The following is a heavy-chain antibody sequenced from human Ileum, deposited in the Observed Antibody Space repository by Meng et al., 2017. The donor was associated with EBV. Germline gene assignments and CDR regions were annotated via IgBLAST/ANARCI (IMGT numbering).Heavy chain of an antibody. CDR3: LRRSGGSV. J-gene: IGHJ1*01. CDR1: GDSITNHNV. Sequence: QVPLLEWGPARVKPSDTLSLTCAVSGDSITNHNVCPCVRQPPGKGLEWIGESPHRGSSAYHPSLKSRVSMSIDKSKNLFSRTLSSVTAADTAVYHCLRRSGGSVWGQGTLVTVSS. V-gene: IGHV4-4*02. CDR2: SPHRGSS. D-gene: IGHD3-10*01.